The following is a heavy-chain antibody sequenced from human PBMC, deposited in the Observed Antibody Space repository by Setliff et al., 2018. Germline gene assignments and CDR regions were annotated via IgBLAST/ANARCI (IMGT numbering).Heavy chain of an antibody. D-gene: IGHD6-6*01. Sequence: LSLTCIVSDDSLNSGAYYWRWIRQHPGQGLEWIGYISYSATTYYNPSLKSRISISMHTSRDQLSLQLTAVTAADTAMYYCVRSPEKFGLYSSSSNPFDIWGQGTMVTVSS. CDR2: ISYSATT. J-gene: IGHJ3*02. CDR3: VRSPEKFGLYSSSSNPFDI. CDR1: DDSLNSGAYY. V-gene: IGHV4-31*03.